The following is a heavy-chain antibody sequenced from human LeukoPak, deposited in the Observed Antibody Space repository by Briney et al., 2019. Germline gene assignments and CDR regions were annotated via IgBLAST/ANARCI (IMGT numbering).Heavy chain of an antibody. Sequence: GGSLRLSCAASGFTFSSYAMSWVRQAPGKGLEWVSAISGSGGSTYYVDSVKGRFTISRDNSKNTLYLQMNSLRAEDTAVYYCAKKRGSYNSPSPYYFDYWGQGTLVTVSS. CDR2: ISGSGGST. J-gene: IGHJ4*02. V-gene: IGHV3-23*01. D-gene: IGHD1-26*01. CDR3: AKKRGSYNSPSPYYFDY. CDR1: GFTFSSYA.